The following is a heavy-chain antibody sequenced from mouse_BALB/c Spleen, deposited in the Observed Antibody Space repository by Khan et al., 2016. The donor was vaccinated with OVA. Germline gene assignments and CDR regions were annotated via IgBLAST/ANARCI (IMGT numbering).Heavy chain of an antibody. CDR3: ARNYDDDEGLAY. D-gene: IGHD2-4*01. J-gene: IGHJ3*01. Sequence: QVQLQQSGPGLVQPSQSLSITCTVSGFSLTTYGVHWVRQSPGKGLEWLGVIWSGGSTDYSAAFISRLSISKDNSKSQVFFKMNSLQAKDTAIYYCARNYDDDEGLAYWGQGTLVTVSA. CDR2: IWSGGST. V-gene: IGHV2-2*02. CDR1: GFSLTTYG.